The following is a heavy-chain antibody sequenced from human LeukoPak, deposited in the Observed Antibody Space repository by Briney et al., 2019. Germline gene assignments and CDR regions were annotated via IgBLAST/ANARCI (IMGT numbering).Heavy chain of an antibody. J-gene: IGHJ4*02. V-gene: IGHV1-2*02. CDR1: GYTFTHYY. Sequence: ASVKVSSKASGYTFTHYYMHCVRQPPGQGLEWMGWINPNSGDTNYAQKFQGRVTMTRDTSISTAYMELSSLRSDDTAMYYCARWSDYWGQGTRGTVSA. CDR2: INPNSGDT. CDR3: ARWSDY.